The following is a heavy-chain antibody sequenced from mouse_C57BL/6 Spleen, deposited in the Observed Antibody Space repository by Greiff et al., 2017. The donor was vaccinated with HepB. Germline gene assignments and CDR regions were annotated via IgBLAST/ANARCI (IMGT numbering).Heavy chain of an antibody. V-gene: IGHV7-3*01. J-gene: IGHJ3*01. Sequence: DVKLVESGGGLVQPGGSLSLSCAASGFTFTDYYMSWVRQPPGKALEWLGFIRNKANGYTTEYSASVKGRFTISRDNSQSILYLQMNALRAEDSATYYCARSPYDGYFPWFAYWGQGTLVTVSA. CDR3: ARSPYDGYFPWFAY. CDR1: GFTFTDYY. D-gene: IGHD2-3*01. CDR2: IRNKANGYTT.